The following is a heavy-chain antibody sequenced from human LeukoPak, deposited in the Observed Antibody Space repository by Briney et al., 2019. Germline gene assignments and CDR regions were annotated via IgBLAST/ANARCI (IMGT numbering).Heavy chain of an antibody. J-gene: IGHJ4*02. CDR3: ARVKGSGTSYSFDY. Sequence: SETLSLTCTVSGGSMNNYYWNWIRQPPGKGLEWIGYIYYSGSTNYNPSLKSRVTISVDTSKNQFTLKLNSVTAADTAVYYCARVKGSGTSYSFDYWGQGTLVTVSS. D-gene: IGHD3-10*01. V-gene: IGHV4-59*01. CDR2: IYYSGST. CDR1: GGSMNNYY.